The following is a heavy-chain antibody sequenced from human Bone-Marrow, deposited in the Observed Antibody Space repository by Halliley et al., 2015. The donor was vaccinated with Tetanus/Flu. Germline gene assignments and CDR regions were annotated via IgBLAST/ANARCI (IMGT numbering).Heavy chain of an antibody. J-gene: IGHJ4*02. CDR3: ARGDSSGYYSYALDK. CDR2: VWFDGSNE. V-gene: IGHV3-33*01. D-gene: IGHD3-22*01. CDR1: GFTFRNYG. Sequence: LSLTCAASGFTFRNYGMNWVRQAPGKGLEWVAVVWFDGSNEYYADSVKGRFTISRDNSKSTLFLQMNSLRVEDTAVYYCARGDSSGYYSYALDKWGQGILVTVSS.